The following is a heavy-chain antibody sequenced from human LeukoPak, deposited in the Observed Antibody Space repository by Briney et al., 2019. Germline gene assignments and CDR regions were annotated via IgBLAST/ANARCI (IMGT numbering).Heavy chain of an antibody. J-gene: IGHJ4*02. V-gene: IGHV4-34*01. D-gene: IGHD6-19*01. CDR2: INHSGST. Sequence: SETLSLTCAVYGGSFSGYYWSWIRQPPGKGLEWIGEINHSGSTNYNPSLKSRVTISVDASKNQFSLELSSVTAADTAVYYCARRRYSSGWYAGGSTDYWGQGTLVTVSS. CDR1: GGSFSGYY. CDR3: ARRRYSSGWYAGGSTDY.